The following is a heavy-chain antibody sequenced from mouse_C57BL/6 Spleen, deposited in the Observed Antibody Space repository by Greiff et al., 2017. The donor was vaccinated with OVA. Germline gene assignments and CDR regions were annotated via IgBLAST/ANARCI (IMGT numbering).Heavy chain of an antibody. V-gene: IGHV1-82*01. CDR2: IYPGAGDT. J-gene: IGHJ2*01. D-gene: IGHD1-1*01. CDR1: GYAFSSSW. CDR3: ASHYYGSSYPYFDY. Sequence: VQLQQSGPELVKPGASVKISCKASGYAFSSSWMNWVKQRPGKGLEWIGRIYPGAGDTNYNGKFKGKATLTADKSSSTAYMQLSSLTSEDSAVYFCASHYYGSSYPYFDYWGQGTTLTVSS.